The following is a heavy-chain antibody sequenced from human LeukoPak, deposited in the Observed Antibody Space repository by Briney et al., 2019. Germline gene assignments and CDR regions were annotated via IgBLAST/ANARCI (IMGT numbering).Heavy chain of an antibody. V-gene: IGHV4-34*01. J-gene: IGHJ3*02. CDR2: INHSGGT. CDR3: ARSTILWFRESAFDI. D-gene: IGHD3-10*01. Sequence: SETLSLTCAVYGGSFSGYYWSWIRQPPGKGLEWIGEINHSGGTNYNPSLKSRVTISVDTSKNQFSLKLSSVTAADTAVYYCARSTILWFRESAFDIWGRGTMVTVSS. CDR1: GGSFSGYY.